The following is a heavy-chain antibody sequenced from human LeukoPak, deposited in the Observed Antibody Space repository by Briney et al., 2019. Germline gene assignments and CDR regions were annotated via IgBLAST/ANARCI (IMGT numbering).Heavy chain of an antibody. CDR1: GFSFNTYS. Sequence: GGSLRLSCAASGFSFNTYSMNWVRQAPGKGLEWVSYISSSSSTIYYADSVKGRFTISRDDAKNSLYLQMNSLRAEDTAVYYCARRPYCGGDCYDAFDIWGQGTMVAVSS. CDR3: ARRPYCGGDCYDAFDI. J-gene: IGHJ3*02. CDR2: ISSSSSTI. V-gene: IGHV3-48*01. D-gene: IGHD2-21*01.